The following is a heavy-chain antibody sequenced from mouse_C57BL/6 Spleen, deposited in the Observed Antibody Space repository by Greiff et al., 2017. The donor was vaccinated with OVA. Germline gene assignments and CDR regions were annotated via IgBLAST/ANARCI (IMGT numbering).Heavy chain of an antibody. V-gene: IGHV1-76*01. CDR3: AREGAAY. J-gene: IGHJ3*01. CDR1: GYTFTAYY. Sequence: QVQLQQSGAELVRPGASVKLSCKASGYTFTAYYINWVKQRPGQGLEWIARIYPGSGNTYYNEKFKGKATLTAEKSSSTAYMQLSSLTSEDSAVYFCAREGAAYWGQGTLVTVSA. D-gene: IGHD3-3*01. CDR2: IYPGSGNT.